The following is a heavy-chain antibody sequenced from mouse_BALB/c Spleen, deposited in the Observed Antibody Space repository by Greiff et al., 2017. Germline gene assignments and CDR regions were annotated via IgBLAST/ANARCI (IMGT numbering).Heavy chain of an antibody. J-gene: IGHJ4*01. D-gene: IGHD3-1*01. Sequence: VQLQQSGAELVRPGSSVTISCKASGYAFSSYWMNWVKQRPGQGLEWIGQIYPGDGDTNYNGKFKGKATLTADKSSSTAYMQLSSLTSEDSAVYFCASSESPYAMDYWGQGTSVTVSS. CDR1: GYAFSSYW. V-gene: IGHV1-80*01. CDR2: IYPGDGDT. CDR3: ASSESPYAMDY.